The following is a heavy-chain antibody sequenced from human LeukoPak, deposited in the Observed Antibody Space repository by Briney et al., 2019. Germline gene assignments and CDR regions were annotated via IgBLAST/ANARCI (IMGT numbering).Heavy chain of an antibody. CDR1: GFTFSSYS. J-gene: IGHJ6*02. CDR2: ISSSSSSYI. CDR3: ARDGGGHLNLGMDV. V-gene: IGHV3-21*01. Sequence: GGSLRLSCAASGFTFSSYSMNWVRQAPGKGLEWVSSISSSSSSYIYYADSVKGRFTISRDNAKNSLYLQMNSLRAEDTAVYYCARDGGGHLNLGMDVWGQGTTVTVSS. D-gene: IGHD3-16*01.